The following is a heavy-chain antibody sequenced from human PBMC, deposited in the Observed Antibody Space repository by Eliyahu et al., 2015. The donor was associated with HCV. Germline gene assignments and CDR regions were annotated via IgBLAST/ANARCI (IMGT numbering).Heavy chain of an antibody. D-gene: IGHD4-17*01. V-gene: IGHV3-7*01. CDR1: GFTFRTYW. Sequence: EVQLVESGGGLVQPGGSLRLSCAASGFTFRTYWMSWVRQAPGKGLGWVANINENGSEKYYVDSVKGRFTISRDNAKNSLYLQMNSLRGEDTAVYYCARTSGDPFDYWGQGTLVTVSS. J-gene: IGHJ4*02. CDR3: ARTSGDPFDY. CDR2: INENGSEK.